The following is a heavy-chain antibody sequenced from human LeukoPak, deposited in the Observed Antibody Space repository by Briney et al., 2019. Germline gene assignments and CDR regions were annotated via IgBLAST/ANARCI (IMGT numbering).Heavy chain of an antibody. D-gene: IGHD3-22*01. Sequence: SGGSLRLSCAASGFTFSSYSMNWVRQAPGKGLEWVSSISSSSSYIYYADSVKGRFTISRDNAKNSLYLQMNSLRAEDTAVYYCARASDSSGYYSYFDHWGQGTLVTVSS. V-gene: IGHV3-21*01. CDR1: GFTFSSYS. J-gene: IGHJ1*01. CDR3: ARASDSSGYYSYFDH. CDR2: ISSSSSYI.